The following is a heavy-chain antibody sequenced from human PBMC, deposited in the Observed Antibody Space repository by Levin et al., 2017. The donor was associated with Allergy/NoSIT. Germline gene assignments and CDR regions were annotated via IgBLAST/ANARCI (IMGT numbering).Heavy chain of an antibody. V-gene: IGHV4-61*08. CDR2: IDYSGHT. Sequence: SETLSLTCAVSGGAISSGGYSWSWIRQSPGKGLEWIGCIDYSGHTNYNPSLRSRVTISADTSKNQFSLNLSSVTAADTAVYYCTRDLDYYYYMDVWGKGTTVTVSS. CDR3: TRDLDYYYYMDV. J-gene: IGHJ6*03. CDR1: GGAISSGGYS.